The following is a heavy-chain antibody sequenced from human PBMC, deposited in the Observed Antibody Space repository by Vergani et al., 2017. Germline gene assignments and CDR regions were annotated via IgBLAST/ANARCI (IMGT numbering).Heavy chain of an antibody. V-gene: IGHV3-66*02. CDR3: ARGRGYSYGCLDY. D-gene: IGHD5-18*01. Sequence: VQLVESGGGLVQPGGSLRLSCAASGFIVSSHYMHWVRQAPGTGLEWVSLIYSGAGTYYADSVKGRFTISGDNSKNTVYLQMNSLRAEDTAVYYCARGRGYSYGCLDYWGQGTLVTVSS. J-gene: IGHJ4*02. CDR2: IYSGAGT. CDR1: GFIVSSHY.